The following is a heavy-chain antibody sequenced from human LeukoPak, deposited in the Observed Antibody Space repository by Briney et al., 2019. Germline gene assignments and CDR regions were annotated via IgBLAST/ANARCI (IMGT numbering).Heavy chain of an antibody. Sequence: PSETLSLTCTVSGGXISSYYWSWIRQPPGKGLKWIGYIYYSGSTNYNPSLKSRVTISVDTSKNQFSLKLSSVTAADTAVYYCARHGYSGSYWFDPWGQGTLVTVSS. J-gene: IGHJ5*02. V-gene: IGHV4-59*08. CDR2: IYYSGST. CDR3: ARHGYSGSYWFDP. CDR1: GGXISSYY. D-gene: IGHD1-26*01.